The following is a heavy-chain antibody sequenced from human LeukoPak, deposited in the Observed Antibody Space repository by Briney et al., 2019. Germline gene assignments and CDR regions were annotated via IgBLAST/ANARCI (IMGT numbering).Heavy chain of an antibody. D-gene: IGHD3-10*01. CDR2: ISSSSSTI. CDR1: GFTFSRYS. V-gene: IGHV3-48*02. Sequence: GGSLRLSCAASGFTFSRYSMNWVRQAPGKGLEWVSSISSSSSTIYYADSVKGRFTISRDNAKNSLYLQMNSLRDEDTAVYFCARDPGHSSVGESKHNDYWGQGTLVTVSS. J-gene: IGHJ4*02. CDR3: ARDPGHSSVGESKHNDY.